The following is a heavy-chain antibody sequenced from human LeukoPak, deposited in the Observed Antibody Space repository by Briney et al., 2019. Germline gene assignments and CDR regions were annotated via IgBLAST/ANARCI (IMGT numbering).Heavy chain of an antibody. J-gene: IGHJ3*02. CDR3: ARVGATVGDAFDI. Sequence: PSETLSLTCTVSGGSISSYYWSWIRQPPGKRLEWIGYIYYSGSTNYNPSLKSRVTISVDTSKNQFSLKLSSVTAADTAVYYCARVGATVGDAFDIWGQGTMVTVSS. CDR2: IYYSGST. CDR1: GGSISSYY. D-gene: IGHD1-26*01. V-gene: IGHV4-59*01.